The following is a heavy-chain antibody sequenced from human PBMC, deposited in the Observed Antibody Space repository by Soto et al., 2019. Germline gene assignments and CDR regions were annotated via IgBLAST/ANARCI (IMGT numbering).Heavy chain of an antibody. CDR1: GFTFSSYA. CDR2: ISGRGGST. J-gene: IGHJ2*01. Sequence: EVQLLESGGGLVQPGGSLRLSCAASGFTFSSYAMSWVRQAPGKGLEWVSAISGRGGSTYYADSVKGRFTISRENSKNTLYLQMNSLRAEDTAVYYCAKKDLELRLNRHWYFDLWGRGTMVTVSS. CDR3: AKKDLELRLNRHWYFDL. V-gene: IGHV3-23*01. D-gene: IGHD2-15*01.